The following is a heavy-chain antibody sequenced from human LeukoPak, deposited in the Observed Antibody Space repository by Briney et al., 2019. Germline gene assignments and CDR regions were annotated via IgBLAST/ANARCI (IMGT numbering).Heavy chain of an antibody. CDR1: GGSIGTYY. Sequence: PSETLSLTCTVSGGSIGTYYWTWIRQPPGKGLEWIGYIDYSETTRYNPSLKSRVTISLDTSRKQFSLKLSSVAAADTAVYYCARGRRSSGRRDALDVWGQGTMVTVSS. V-gene: IGHV4-59*01. D-gene: IGHD6-25*01. J-gene: IGHJ3*01. CDR2: IDYSETT. CDR3: ARGRRSSGRRDALDV.